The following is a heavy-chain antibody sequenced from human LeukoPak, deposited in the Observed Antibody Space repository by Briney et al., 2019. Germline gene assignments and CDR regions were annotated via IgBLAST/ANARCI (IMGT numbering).Heavy chain of an antibody. Sequence: GGSLRLSCAASGFTFSSYSMNWVRQAPGKGLEWVSSISSSSSYIYYADSVKGRFTISRDNAKNSLYLQMNSLRAEDTAVYYCARATWITIFGVVGPGAFDIWGQGTMVTVSS. CDR2: ISSSSSYI. CDR1: GFTFSSYS. J-gene: IGHJ3*02. CDR3: ARATWITIFGVVGPGAFDI. V-gene: IGHV3-21*01. D-gene: IGHD3-3*01.